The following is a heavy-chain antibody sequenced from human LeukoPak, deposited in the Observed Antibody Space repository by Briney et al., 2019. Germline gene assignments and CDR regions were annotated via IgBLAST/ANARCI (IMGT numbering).Heavy chain of an antibody. Sequence: ASVKVSCKASGYTFTSYAMHWVRQAPGQRLEWMGWINAGNGNTKYSQKFQGRVTITRDTSASTAYMELSRLRSDDTAVYYCARIAARPKHNWFDPWGQGTLVTVSS. D-gene: IGHD6-6*01. CDR2: INAGNGNT. J-gene: IGHJ5*02. V-gene: IGHV1-3*01. CDR1: GYTFTSYA. CDR3: ARIAARPKHNWFDP.